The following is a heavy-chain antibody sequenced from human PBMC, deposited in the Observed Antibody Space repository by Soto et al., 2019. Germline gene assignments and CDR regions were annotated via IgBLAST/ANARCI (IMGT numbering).Heavy chain of an antibody. V-gene: IGHV1-18*01. D-gene: IGHD2-2*01. CDR2: VSTYNGDT. J-gene: IGHJ5*02. Sequence: QGQLVQSGAEVKKPGASVKVSCKASGYTFTTYGINWVRQAPGLGLEWMGWVSTYNGDTKYAQKLQGRVTMTTDTSTNTANMELRSLRSDDTAVYYCARGYCNSPNCSGRGWFDPWGQGTLVTV. CDR3: ARGYCNSPNCSGRGWFDP. CDR1: GYTFTTYG.